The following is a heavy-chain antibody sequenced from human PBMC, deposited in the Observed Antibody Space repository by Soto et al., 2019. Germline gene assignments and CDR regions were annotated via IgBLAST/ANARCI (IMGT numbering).Heavy chain of an antibody. CDR3: ARPWGDYRDAFDI. Sequence: QLQLQESGPGLVKPSETLSLTCTVSGGSISSSSYYWGWIRQRPGKGLEWIGSIYYSGSTYYNPSLTSRVTVSVDTSKNQFSLKLSSVTAADTAVYYCARPWGDYRDAFDIWGQGTMVTVSS. J-gene: IGHJ3*02. CDR1: GGSISSSSYY. V-gene: IGHV4-39*01. D-gene: IGHD4-17*01. CDR2: IYYSGST.